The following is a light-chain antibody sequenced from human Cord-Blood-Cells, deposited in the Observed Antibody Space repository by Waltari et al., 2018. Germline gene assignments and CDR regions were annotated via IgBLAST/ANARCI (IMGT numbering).Light chain of an antibody. V-gene: IGKV2-28*01. CDR1: QSLLHSNGYNY. Sequence: DIVMTQSPLSLPVTPGEPASISCRSSQSLLHSNGYNYLDWYLQKPGQSPQLLIYLGSNRGSGVPDRFSGSGSGTEFTLKISRVEAEDVGVYYCMQALQTPWTFGQGTKVEIK. CDR2: LGS. J-gene: IGKJ1*01. CDR3: MQALQTPWT.